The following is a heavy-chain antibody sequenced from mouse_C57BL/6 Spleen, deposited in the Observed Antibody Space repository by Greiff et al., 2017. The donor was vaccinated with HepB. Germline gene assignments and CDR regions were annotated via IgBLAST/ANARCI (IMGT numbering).Heavy chain of an antibody. D-gene: IGHD1-1*01. J-gene: IGHJ1*03. Sequence: EVQVVESGGGLVKPGGSLKLSCAASGFTFSDYGMHWVRQAPEKGLEWVAYISSGSSTIYYADTVKGRFTISRDNAKNTLFLQMTSLRSEDTAMYYCARALRRSWYFDVWGTGTTVTVSS. V-gene: IGHV5-17*01. CDR3: ARALRRSWYFDV. CDR1: GFTFSDYG. CDR2: ISSGSSTI.